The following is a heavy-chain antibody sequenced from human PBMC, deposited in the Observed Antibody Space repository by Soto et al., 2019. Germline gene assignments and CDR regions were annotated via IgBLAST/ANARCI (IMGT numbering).Heavy chain of an antibody. J-gene: IGHJ4*02. D-gene: IGHD2-2*01. CDR2: ISSSGGSV. V-gene: IGHV3-21*01. CDR1: GFTFSTYS. CDR3: AGGRSINTNMDY. Sequence: EVQLVESGGGLVKPGGSLRLSCAASGFTFSTYSMNWVRQAPGKGLEWVSSISSSGGSVSYAESVKGRFTISRDNAKNSLYLQMDSLRAEDTGVYYCAGGRSINTNMDYWGQGTLVTVSS.